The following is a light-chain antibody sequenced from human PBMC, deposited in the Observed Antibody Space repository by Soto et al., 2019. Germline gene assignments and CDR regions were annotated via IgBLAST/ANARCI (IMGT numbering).Light chain of an antibody. Sequence: EIVLTQSPGTLSLSPGERATLSCRASQSVSSSHLAWYQQKPGQAPRLLIYGASSRATGIPDRFSGSVSGTYFTLTINRLEPEDFEVYYCQQYVSFRLTFVGGTKVEIK. V-gene: IGKV3-20*01. CDR3: QQYVSFRLT. J-gene: IGKJ4*01. CDR1: QSVSSSH. CDR2: GAS.